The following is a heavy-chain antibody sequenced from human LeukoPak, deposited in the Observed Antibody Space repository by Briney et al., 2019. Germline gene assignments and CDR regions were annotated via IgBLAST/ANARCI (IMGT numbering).Heavy chain of an antibody. D-gene: IGHD3-22*01. CDR1: GFTFSSYG. J-gene: IGHJ6*02. CDR3: ARENYDSSGYPNYGMDV. CDR2: IWYDGSNK. Sequence: GGSLRLSCAASGFTFSSYGMHWVSQAPGKGLEWVAVIWYDGSNKYYADSVKGRFTISRDNSKNTLYLQMNSLRAEDTAVYYCARENYDSSGYPNYGMDVWGQGTTVTVSS. V-gene: IGHV3-33*01.